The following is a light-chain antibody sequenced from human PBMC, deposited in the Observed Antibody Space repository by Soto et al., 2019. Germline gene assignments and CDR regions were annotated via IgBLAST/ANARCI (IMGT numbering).Light chain of an antibody. CDR1: QNINSW. CDR3: QQYNSFSLT. V-gene: IGKV1-5*03. J-gene: IGKJ1*01. Sequence: DIQMTQSPSTLSASVGDRVTITCRASQNINSWLAWYQQKPGKAPKLLIYKVSGLEVGVPSRFSGSGSGTEFTLTISSLQPDDFATYYCQQYNSFSLTFRQGDQGGYQT. CDR2: KVS.